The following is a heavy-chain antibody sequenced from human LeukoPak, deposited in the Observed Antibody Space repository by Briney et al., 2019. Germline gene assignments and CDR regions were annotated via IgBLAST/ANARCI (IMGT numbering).Heavy chain of an antibody. Sequence: PGGSLRLSCAASGFTFSSYNMNWVRQAPGKGLEWVSSITSSSSYIYYADSVKGRFTISRDNSKNTLYLQMNSLRAEDTAVYYCAKDLGRGYCSGGSCYWNDYWGQGTLVTVSS. CDR2: ITSSSSYI. D-gene: IGHD2-15*01. CDR3: AKDLGRGYCSGGSCYWNDY. CDR1: GFTFSSYN. V-gene: IGHV3-21*01. J-gene: IGHJ4*02.